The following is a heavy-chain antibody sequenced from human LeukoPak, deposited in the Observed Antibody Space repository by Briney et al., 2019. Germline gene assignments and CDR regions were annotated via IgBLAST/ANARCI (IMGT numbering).Heavy chain of an antibody. CDR2: IHHSGNT. J-gene: IGHJ4*02. CDR1: GFSISSGYQ. D-gene: IGHD2-15*01. V-gene: IGHV4-38-2*02. Sequence: SETLSLTCSVSGFSISSGYQWGGIRQSPGKGLEWIGTIHHSGNTDYNPSLESRVTMSVDTSKNEFSLKLNFVSAADTAVYYCARDTSSRWYLFDYWGQGTLVTVSS. CDR3: ARDTSSRWYLFDY.